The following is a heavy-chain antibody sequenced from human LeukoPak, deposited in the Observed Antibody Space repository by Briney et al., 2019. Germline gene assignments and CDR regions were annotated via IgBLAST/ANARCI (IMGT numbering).Heavy chain of an antibody. Sequence: ASVKVSCKASGYTFTSYYMHWVRQAPGQGLEWMGWINPSSGGTNYAQKFQGRVTMTRDTSMSAAYMEISRLTYDDTAVYYCGRGIQSFDPWGQGTLVTVSS. CDR3: GRGIQSFDP. CDR2: INPSSGGT. J-gene: IGHJ5*02. V-gene: IGHV1-2*02. CDR1: GYTFTSYY.